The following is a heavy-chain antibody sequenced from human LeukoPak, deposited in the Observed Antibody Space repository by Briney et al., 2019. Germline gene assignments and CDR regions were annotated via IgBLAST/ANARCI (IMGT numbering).Heavy chain of an antibody. D-gene: IGHD3-9*01. J-gene: IGHJ6*02. V-gene: IGHV3-30*18. CDR3: AKDHHSYYDILTGLTRSYYYYGMDV. CDR1: GFTLSSYG. CDR2: ISFDGSNK. Sequence: GRSLRLSCAASGFTLSSYGMHWVRQAPGKGLEWVAVISFDGSNKYYADSVKGRFTVSRDNSKNTLYLQMNSLRAEDTAVYYCAKDHHSYYDILTGLTRSYYYYGMDVWGQGTTVTVSS.